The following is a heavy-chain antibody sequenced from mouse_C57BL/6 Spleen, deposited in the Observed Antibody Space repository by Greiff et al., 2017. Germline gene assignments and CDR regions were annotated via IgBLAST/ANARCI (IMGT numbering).Heavy chain of an antibody. CDR2: INPNNGGT. Sequence: VQLQQSGPELVKPGASVKISCKASGYTFTDYYMNWVKQSHGKSLEWIGDINPNNGGTSYNQKFKGKATLTVDKSSSTAYMELRSLTSEDSAVYYCARYGYYSNSDYGGQGTTLTVSS. CDR3: ARYGYYSNSDY. V-gene: IGHV1-26*01. D-gene: IGHD2-5*01. J-gene: IGHJ2*01. CDR1: GYTFTDYY.